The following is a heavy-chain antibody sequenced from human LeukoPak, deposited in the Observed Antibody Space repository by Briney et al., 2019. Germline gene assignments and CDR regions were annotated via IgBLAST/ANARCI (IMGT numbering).Heavy chain of an antibody. D-gene: IGHD2-2*01. V-gene: IGHV3-21*01. CDR2: ISSISRYI. J-gene: IGHJ4*02. CDR3: ARDSVYQLLPADFDY. CDR1: GFTFSSYS. Sequence: GGSLRLSRAASGFTFSSYSMNWVRQAPGKGLEWVSSISSISRYINYADSVKGRFTISRDNAKNSLYLQMNSLRAEDTAVYYCARDSVYQLLPADFDYWGQGTLVTVSS.